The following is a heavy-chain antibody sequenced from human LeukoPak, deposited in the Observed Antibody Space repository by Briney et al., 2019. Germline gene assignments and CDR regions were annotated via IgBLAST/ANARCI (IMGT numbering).Heavy chain of an antibody. CDR1: GDSISSYY. J-gene: IGHJ4*02. V-gene: IGHV4-59*01. CDR3: ARGYSSSGCYFDY. CDR2: IYYSGFT. Sequence: SETLSLTCIVSGDSISSYYWSWLRQTPGKELEWIGYIYYSGFTSYNSSLKSRVTISVDTSKNQFSLNLTSVTAADTAVYYCARGYSSSGCYFDYWGQGVLVTVSS. D-gene: IGHD5-18*01.